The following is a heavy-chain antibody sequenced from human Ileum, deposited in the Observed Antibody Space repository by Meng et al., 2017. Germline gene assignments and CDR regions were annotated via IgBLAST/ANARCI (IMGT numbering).Heavy chain of an antibody. CDR2: IIPIFHTA. Sequence: SVKVSCKASGGTFSSYAIIWVRQAPGQGREWMGWIIPIFHTANYAQKFQGRVTITTDESTSTAYMELSSLRSEDTAVYYCARRIVGTTSVAFGIWVQGVMVTVSS. V-gene: IGHV1-69*05. D-gene: IGHD1-26*01. CDR3: ARRIVGTTSVAFGI. CDR1: GGTFSSYA. J-gene: IGHJ3*02.